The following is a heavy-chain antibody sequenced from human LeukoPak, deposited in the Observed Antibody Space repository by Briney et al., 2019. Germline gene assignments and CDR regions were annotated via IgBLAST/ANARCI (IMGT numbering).Heavy chain of an antibody. CDR2: IYTSGST. J-gene: IGHJ6*03. CDR3: ARARGTIFGVVINYYYMDV. Sequence: SETLSLTCTVSGGSISSYYWSWIRQPAGKGLEWIGRIYTSGSTNYNPSLKSRVTMSVDTSKNQFSLKLSSVTAADTAVYYCARARGTIFGVVINYYYMDVWGKGTTVTVSS. D-gene: IGHD3-3*01. V-gene: IGHV4-4*07. CDR1: GGSISSYY.